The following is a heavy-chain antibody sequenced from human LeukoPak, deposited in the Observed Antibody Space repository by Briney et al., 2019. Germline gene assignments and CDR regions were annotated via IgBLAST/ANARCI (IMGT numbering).Heavy chain of an antibody. CDR3: AKDFVAYDY. J-gene: IGHJ4*02. CDR1: VFTFSSYV. CDR2: ISGTGGST. V-gene: IGHV3-23*01. D-gene: IGHD2-21*01. Sequence: GGSLRLSCVASVFTFSSYVMSWVRQAPGKGLEWVSAISGTGGSTYYADSVKGRFTISRDNSKNTLYLQMNSLRAEDTAVYYCAKDFVAYDYWGQGTLVTVSS.